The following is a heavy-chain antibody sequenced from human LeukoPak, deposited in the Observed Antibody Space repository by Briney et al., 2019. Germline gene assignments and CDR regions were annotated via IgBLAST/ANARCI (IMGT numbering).Heavy chain of an antibody. CDR3: ARGTTTVTVDY. D-gene: IGHD4-11*01. CDR2: IYYSGST. CDR1: GGSISSSSYY. V-gene: IGHV4-39*07. Sequence: SETLSLTCTVSGGSISSSSYYWGWIRQPPGTGLEWIGSIYYSGSTYYNPSLKSRVTISVDTSKNQFSLKLSSVTAADTAVYYCARGTTTVTVDYWGQGTLVTVSS. J-gene: IGHJ4*02.